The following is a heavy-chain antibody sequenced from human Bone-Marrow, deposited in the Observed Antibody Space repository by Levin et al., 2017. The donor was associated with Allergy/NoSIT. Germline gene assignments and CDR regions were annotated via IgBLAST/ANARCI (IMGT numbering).Heavy chain of an antibody. CDR2: INHSGTT. CDR1: GGSFTSSY. D-gene: IGHD6-13*01. J-gene: IGHJ6*02. Sequence: SQTLSLTCGVYGGSFTSSYWSWIRQPPGKGLEWIGEINHSGTTKYSPSLKSRVTMSVDTSENQISLRLSSVTAADTAVYYCAGAFASAGTDSIYFYYYGVDVWGQGTTVTVSS. CDR3: AGAFASAGTDSIYFYYYGVDV. V-gene: IGHV4-34*01.